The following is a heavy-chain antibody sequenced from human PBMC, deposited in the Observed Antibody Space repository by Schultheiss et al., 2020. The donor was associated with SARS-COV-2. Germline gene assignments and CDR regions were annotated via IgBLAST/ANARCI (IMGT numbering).Heavy chain of an antibody. Sequence: GGSLRLSCAASGFTFSSYAMSWVRQAPGKGLEWVAVISYDGSNKYYADSVKGRFTISRDNAKNSLYLQMNSLRAEDTAVYYCARDYPVGYYYYGMDVWGQGTTVTVSS. D-gene: IGHD2-15*01. J-gene: IGHJ6*02. CDR1: GFTFSSYA. CDR2: ISYDGSNK. V-gene: IGHV3-30*03. CDR3: ARDYPVGYYYYGMDV.